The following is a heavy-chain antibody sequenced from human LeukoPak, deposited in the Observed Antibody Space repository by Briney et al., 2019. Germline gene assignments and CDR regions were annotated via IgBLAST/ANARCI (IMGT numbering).Heavy chain of an antibody. CDR3: ARDLLASSSRAYYYYGMDV. V-gene: IGHV3-23*01. CDR2: ISISGGNR. J-gene: IGHJ6*02. D-gene: IGHD6-13*01. Sequence: GGSLRLSCAASGFTFDTSAMNWVRQAPGKGLEWVSGISISGGNRYYADSVKGRFTISRDNSKNTLYLQMNSLRAEDTAVYYCARDLLASSSRAYYYYGMDVWGQGTTVTVSS. CDR1: GFTFDTSA.